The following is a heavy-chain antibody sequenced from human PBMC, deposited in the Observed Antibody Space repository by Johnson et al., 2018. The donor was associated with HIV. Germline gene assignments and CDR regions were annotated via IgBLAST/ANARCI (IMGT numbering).Heavy chain of an antibody. Sequence: QVQLVESGGGVVQPGRSLRLSCAASGFTFSTYTLHWVRLAPGKGLEWVAVISYDGSNKYYADSVKGRFAISRDNSKNTLYLQMNSLRAEDTAVYYCARVDTAMVGAFDIWGQGTMVTVSS. CDR2: ISYDGSNK. CDR1: GFTFSTYT. V-gene: IGHV3-30*09. CDR3: ARVDTAMVGAFDI. J-gene: IGHJ3*02. D-gene: IGHD5-18*01.